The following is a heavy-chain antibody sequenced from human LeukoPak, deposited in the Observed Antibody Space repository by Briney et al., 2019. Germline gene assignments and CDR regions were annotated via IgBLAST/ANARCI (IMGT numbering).Heavy chain of an antibody. CDR3: ARQEEWLDSNLDY. Sequence: GESLKISCKGSGYSFTSYWIGWVRQVPGKGLEWMGIIYPGDSDTRYSPSFQGQVTISADKSISTAYLQWSSLKASDTAMYYCARQEEWLDSNLDYWGQGTLVTVSS. V-gene: IGHV5-51*01. J-gene: IGHJ4*02. CDR2: IYPGDSDT. D-gene: IGHD6-19*01. CDR1: GYSFTSYW.